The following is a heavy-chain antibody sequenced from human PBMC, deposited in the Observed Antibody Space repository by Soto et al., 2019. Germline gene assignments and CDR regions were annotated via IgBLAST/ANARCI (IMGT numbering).Heavy chain of an antibody. CDR2: ISGSGGST. CDR3: AKDGGIAVAARTANYFDY. CDR1: GFTFSSYA. V-gene: IGHV3-23*01. D-gene: IGHD6-19*01. Sequence: GGSLRLSCAASGFTFSSYAMSWVRQAPGKGLEWVSAISGSGGSTYYADSVKGRFTISRDDSKNTLYLQMNSLRAEDTAVYYCAKDGGIAVAARTANYFDYWGQGTLVTVSS. J-gene: IGHJ4*02.